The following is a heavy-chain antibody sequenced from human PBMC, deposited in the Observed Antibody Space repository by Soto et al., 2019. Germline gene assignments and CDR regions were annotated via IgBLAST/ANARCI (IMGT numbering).Heavy chain of an antibody. D-gene: IGHD5-18*01. J-gene: IGHJ4*02. Sequence: QVQLVQSGAEVKKPGSSVKVTCKASGGTFSSNAISWVRQAPGQGLEWMGGIIPIFGTAHYAQKFQGRGTITADESTSTASRELSSLKSEDTAVYYCATGGRGDSSAPRFYFEFWGQGTLVTGSS. CDR2: IIPIFGTA. V-gene: IGHV1-69*12. CDR3: ATGGRGDSSAPRFYFEF. CDR1: GGTFSSNA.